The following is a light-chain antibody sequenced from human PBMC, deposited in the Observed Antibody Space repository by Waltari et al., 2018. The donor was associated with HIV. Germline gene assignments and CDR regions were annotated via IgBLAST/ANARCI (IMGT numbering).Light chain of an antibody. V-gene: IGLV2-14*01. Sequence: QSALTQPASVSGSPRQSITISCTGTSIDFGGYNYVPWYQQHPGKVPKLMIFEVSNRPSGVSNRFSGSKSGNTASLTISGLQAEDEADYYCSSYTSSSTLYVFGSGTKVTVL. CDR3: SSYTSSSTLYV. J-gene: IGLJ1*01. CDR2: EVS. CDR1: SIDFGGYNY.